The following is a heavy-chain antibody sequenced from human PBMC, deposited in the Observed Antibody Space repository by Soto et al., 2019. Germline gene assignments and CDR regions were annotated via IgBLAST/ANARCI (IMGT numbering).Heavy chain of an antibody. Sequence: QVQLVESGGGVVQPGRSLRLSCAASGFTFSSYGMHWVRQAPGKGLEWVAVIWYDGSNKYYADSVKGRFTISRDNSKNTLDLQMNSLRAEDPAVYYCARDAFVLVPAAHGAFDIWGQGTMVTVSS. CDR3: ARDAFVLVPAAHGAFDI. CDR1: GFTFSSYG. CDR2: IWYDGSNK. D-gene: IGHD2-2*01. V-gene: IGHV3-33*01. J-gene: IGHJ3*02.